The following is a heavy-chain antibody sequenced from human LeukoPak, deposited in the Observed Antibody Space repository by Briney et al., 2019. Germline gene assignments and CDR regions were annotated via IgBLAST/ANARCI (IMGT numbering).Heavy chain of an antibody. V-gene: IGHV3-21*01. J-gene: IGHJ6*02. CDR1: GFTFSGYS. CDR3: ARESDYYYGMDV. CDR2: ISSSSGYI. Sequence: GGSLRLSCAASGFTFSGYSMNWVRQAPGKGLEWVSSISSSSGYIYYADSGKGRFTNSRDNARNSLYLQMNSLRAEDTAVYYCARESDYYYGMDVWGQGTTVTVSS.